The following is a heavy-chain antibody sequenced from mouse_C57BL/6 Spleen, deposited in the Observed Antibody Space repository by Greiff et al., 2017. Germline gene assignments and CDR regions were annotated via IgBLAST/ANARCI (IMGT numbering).Heavy chain of an antibody. V-gene: IGHV6-6*01. CDR3: SLRTAQASYAMDY. CDR2: IRNKANNHAT. Sequence: EVKLMESGGGLVQPGGSMKLSCAASGFTFSDAWMDWVRQSPEKGLEWVAEIRNKANNHATYYAESVKGRFTISRDDSKSSVYLQMNSLRAEDTGIYYCSLRTAQASYAMDYWGQGTSVTVSS. CDR1: GFTFSDAW. J-gene: IGHJ4*01. D-gene: IGHD3-2*02.